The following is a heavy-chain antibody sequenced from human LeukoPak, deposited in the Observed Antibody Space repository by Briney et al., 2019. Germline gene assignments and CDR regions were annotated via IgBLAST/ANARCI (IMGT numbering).Heavy chain of an antibody. V-gene: IGHV3-23*01. J-gene: IGHJ4*02. CDR3: TSLGDYYDSSGLDY. CDR1: GFTFSSYS. D-gene: IGHD3-22*01. CDR2: VSSSGGDT. Sequence: PGGSLRLSCAASGFTFSSYSMSWVRQAPGKGLEWVSSVSSSGGDTYYADSVKGQFTISRDNSRNTLYLQMNSLRAEDTAVYYCTSLGDYYDSSGLDYWGQGTLVTVSS.